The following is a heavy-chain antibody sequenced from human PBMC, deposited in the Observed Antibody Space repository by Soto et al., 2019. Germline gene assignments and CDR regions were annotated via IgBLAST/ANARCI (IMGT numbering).Heavy chain of an antibody. CDR1: GVSLTSGTYY. Sequence: SETLSLTCSVSGVSLTSGTYYWSWIRQHPGKGLEWIGYIFYSGSTDYNPSLKSRVNISVDTSKNQFSLKLSSVTAADTAVYYCASTEDFFDYWGQGTRGTVSS. V-gene: IGHV4-31*03. J-gene: IGHJ4*02. CDR2: IFYSGST. CDR3: ASTEDFFDY.